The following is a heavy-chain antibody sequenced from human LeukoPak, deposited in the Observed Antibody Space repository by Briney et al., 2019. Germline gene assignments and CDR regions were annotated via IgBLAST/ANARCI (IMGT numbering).Heavy chain of an antibody. Sequence: GASAKVSCKASGYTFTSYYMYWVRQAPGQGLEWMGIINPSGGDTTYAQKFQGRVTMSRDTSTNTVFMELSSLRSEDTAIYYCARFLGYCSSTSCYRNWFDPWGQGTLVTVSS. J-gene: IGHJ5*02. CDR1: GYTFTSYY. CDR3: ARFLGYCSSTSCYRNWFDP. D-gene: IGHD2-2*01. V-gene: IGHV1-46*01. CDR2: INPSGGDT.